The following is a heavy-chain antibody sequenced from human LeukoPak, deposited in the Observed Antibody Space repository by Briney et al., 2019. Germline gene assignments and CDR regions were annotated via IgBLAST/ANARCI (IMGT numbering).Heavy chain of an antibody. CDR2: IIPIFGTA. J-gene: IGHJ6*03. V-gene: IGHV1-69*06. CDR3: AKHWSVGSGWYYYYYYMDV. Sequence: ASVKVSCKASGGTFSSYAISWVRQAPGQGLEWMGGIIPIFGTANYAQKFQGRVTITADKSTSTAYMELSSLRSEDTAVYYCAKHWSVGSGWYYYYYYMDVWGKGTTVTISS. CDR1: GGTFSSYA. D-gene: IGHD6-19*01.